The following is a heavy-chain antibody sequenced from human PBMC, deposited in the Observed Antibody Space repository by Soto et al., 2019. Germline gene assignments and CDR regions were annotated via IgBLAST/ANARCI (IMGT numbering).Heavy chain of an antibody. V-gene: IGHV4-4*02. CDR3: ARDFIAVRRTNYGMDV. Sequence: SSETLSLTCAVSGGSISSSNWWSWVRQPPGKGLEWIGEIYHSGSTNYNPSLKSRVTISVDKSKNQFSLKLRSVTAADTAVYYCARDFIAVRRTNYGMDVWGQGTTVTVSS. J-gene: IGHJ6*02. CDR2: IYHSGST. CDR1: GGSISSSNW. D-gene: IGHD6-6*01.